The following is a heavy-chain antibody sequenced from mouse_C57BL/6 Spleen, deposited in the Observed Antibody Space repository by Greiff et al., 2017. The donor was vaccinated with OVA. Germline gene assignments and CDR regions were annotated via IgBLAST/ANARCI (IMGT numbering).Heavy chain of an antibody. J-gene: IGHJ3*01. V-gene: IGHV1-39*01. CDR3: ARGDDSPD. CDR1: GYSFTDYD. D-gene: IGHD2-4*01. CDR2: INHNYGTT. Sequence: VHVKQSGPELVKPGASVKISCKASGYSFTDYDMHWVKQSNGKSLEWIGEINHNYGTTSYNQKFKGKATLTVDQSYSTAYMQLNSLTSEDSAVYYCARGDDSPDWGQGTLVTVSA.